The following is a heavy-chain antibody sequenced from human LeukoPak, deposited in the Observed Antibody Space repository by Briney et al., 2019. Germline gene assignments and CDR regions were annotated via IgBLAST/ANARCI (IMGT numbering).Heavy chain of an antibody. CDR2: IRQDGSEK. J-gene: IGHJ6*02. CDR1: GFTFSNYW. CDR3: ARAMDV. Sequence: PGGSLRLSCAASGFTFSNYWMNWVRQAPGKGLEWVANIRQDGSEKYYVGSVKGRFTISRDNAKNSLYLQMNSLRAEDTAVYYCARAMDVWGQGTAVTVSS. V-gene: IGHV3-7*03.